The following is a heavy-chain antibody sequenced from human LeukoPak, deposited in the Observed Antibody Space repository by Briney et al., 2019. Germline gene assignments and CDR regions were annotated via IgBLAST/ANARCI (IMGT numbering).Heavy chain of an antibody. CDR3: ARVLLSNYDFWSGYSNWFNP. Sequence: SQTLSLTCTVSGGSISSYYWSWIRQPPGKGLEWIGYIYYSGSTNYNPSLKSRVTISVDTSKNQFSLKLSSVTAADTAVYYCARVLLSNYDFWSGYSNWFNPWGQGTLVTVSS. CDR1: GGSISSYY. D-gene: IGHD3-3*01. V-gene: IGHV4-59*01. CDR2: IYYSGST. J-gene: IGHJ5*02.